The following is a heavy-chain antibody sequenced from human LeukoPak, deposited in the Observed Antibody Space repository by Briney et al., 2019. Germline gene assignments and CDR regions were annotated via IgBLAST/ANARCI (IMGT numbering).Heavy chain of an antibody. CDR2: IYTSGST. D-gene: IGHD1-20*01. J-gene: IGHJ5*02. CDR1: GGSISSGSYY. Sequence: SETLSLTCTVSGGSISSGSYYWSWIRQPAGKGLEWIGRIYTSGSTNYNPSLKSRVTISVDTSKNQFSLKLSSVTAADTAVYYCARDRGITGAVWFDPWGQGTLVTVSS. CDR3: ARDRGITGAVWFDP. V-gene: IGHV4-61*02.